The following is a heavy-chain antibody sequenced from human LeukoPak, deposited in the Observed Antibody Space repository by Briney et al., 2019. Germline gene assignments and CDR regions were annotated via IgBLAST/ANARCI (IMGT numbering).Heavy chain of an antibody. CDR1: GFTFSSYS. D-gene: IGHD5-12*01. CDR2: ISSSSSYV. Sequence: GGSLRLSCAASGFTFSSYSMNWVRQAPGEGLEWVSSISSSSSYVYYADSVKGRFTISRDNAKNSLYLQMNSLRAEDTAVYYCARDMMDIVATNYYYYYMDVWGKGTTVTVSS. CDR3: ARDMMDIVATNYYYYYMDV. V-gene: IGHV3-21*01. J-gene: IGHJ6*03.